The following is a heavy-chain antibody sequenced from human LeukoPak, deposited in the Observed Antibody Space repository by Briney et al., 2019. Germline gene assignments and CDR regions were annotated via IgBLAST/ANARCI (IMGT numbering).Heavy chain of an antibody. V-gene: IGHV5-51*01. CDR3: ARASRDGYNQNFDH. J-gene: IGHJ4*02. Sequence: PGESLKISCKGLGYDFSTYWNAWVRQRPGKGLEWMGIIYPGGSETRYDPSFQGQVTISADRSTSTAYLQRSSLRASDTAMYYCARASRDGYNQNFDHWGQGTLVTVSS. CDR1: GYDFSTYW. D-gene: IGHD5-24*01. CDR2: IYPGGSET.